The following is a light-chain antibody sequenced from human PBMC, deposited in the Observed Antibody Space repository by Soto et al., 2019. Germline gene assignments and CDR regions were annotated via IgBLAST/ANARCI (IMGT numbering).Light chain of an antibody. Sequence: DLQMTQSPSSLSASVGDRVTITCRASQSISSYLNWYQQKPGKAPKLLIYAASSLQSGVPSRFSGSGSGTDFTLTISSLQPEDFATYYCQQSYSTPVTFGQGTKAEIK. CDR3: QQSYSTPVT. CDR1: QSISSY. J-gene: IGKJ1*01. CDR2: AAS. V-gene: IGKV1-39*01.